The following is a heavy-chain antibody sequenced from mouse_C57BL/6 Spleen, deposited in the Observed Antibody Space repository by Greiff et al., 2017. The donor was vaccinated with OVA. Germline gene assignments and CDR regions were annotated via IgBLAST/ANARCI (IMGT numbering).Heavy chain of an antibody. CDR1: GYTFTDYE. CDR2: IDPETGGT. CDR3: TRRMFAY. J-gene: IGHJ3*01. Sequence: VQLQQSGAELVRPGASVTLSCKASGYTFTDYEMHWVKQTPVHGLEWIGAIDPETGGTAYNQKFNGKAILTADKSSSTAYMELRSLTSEDSAVYYCTRRMFAYWGQGTLVTVSA. V-gene: IGHV1-15*01.